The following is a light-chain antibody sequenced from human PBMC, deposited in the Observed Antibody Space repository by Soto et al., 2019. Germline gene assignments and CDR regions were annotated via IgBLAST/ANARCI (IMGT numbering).Light chain of an antibody. CDR2: DAS. CDR1: QSVSSY. Sequence: ETVLTQSPSTLPLSPGERATLSCRASQSVSSYFAWYQQKPGQAPRLLIYDASTRGAGVPARFSGSGSGTDFTLTISSLEAEDFAVYYCQQRSNWPPLTFGGGTKVDIK. V-gene: IGKV3-11*01. CDR3: QQRSNWPPLT. J-gene: IGKJ4*01.